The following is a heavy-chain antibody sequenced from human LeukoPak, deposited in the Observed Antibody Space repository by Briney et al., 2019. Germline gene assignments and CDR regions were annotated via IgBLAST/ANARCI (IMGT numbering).Heavy chain of an antibody. CDR3: ARDAGRQVASPERPAGWFDP. Sequence: SETLSLTCTVSGGSISSGGYYWSWIRQPPGKGLEWIGYIYHSGSTYYNPSLKSRVTISVDTSKNQFSLKLSSVIAADTAVYYCARDAGRQVASPERPAGWFDPWGQGTLVTVSS. D-gene: IGHD1-1*01. CDR2: IYHSGST. V-gene: IGHV4-61*08. J-gene: IGHJ5*02. CDR1: GGSISSGGYY.